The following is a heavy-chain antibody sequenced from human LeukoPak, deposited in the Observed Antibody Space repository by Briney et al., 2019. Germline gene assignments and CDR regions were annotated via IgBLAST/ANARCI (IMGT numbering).Heavy chain of an antibody. Sequence: SVKFFCKASGGTFSSYAISWVRQAPGPGLEWMGRIIPILGIANYAQKFQGRVTITADKSTSTAYMELSSLRSEDTAVYYCAREDTFSDYPHFDYWGQGTLVTVSS. CDR1: GGTFSSYA. CDR3: AREDTFSDYPHFDY. CDR2: IIPILGIA. D-gene: IGHD2/OR15-2a*01. V-gene: IGHV1-69*04. J-gene: IGHJ4*02.